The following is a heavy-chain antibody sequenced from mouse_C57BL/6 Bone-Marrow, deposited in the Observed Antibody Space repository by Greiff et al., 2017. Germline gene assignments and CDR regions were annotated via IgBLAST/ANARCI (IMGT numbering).Heavy chain of an antibody. CDR3: TVFYYDYSYYFDY. J-gene: IGHJ2*01. CDR2: IDPENGDT. V-gene: IGHV14-4*01. Sequence: EVQLQQSGAELVRPGASVKLSCTASGFNIKDDYMHWVKQRPEQGLEWIGWIDPENGDTEYASKFQGKATITAYTSSNTAYLQLSSLTSEDTAVYYCTVFYYDYSYYFDYWGQGTTLTVSS. CDR1: GFNIKDDY. D-gene: IGHD2-4*01.